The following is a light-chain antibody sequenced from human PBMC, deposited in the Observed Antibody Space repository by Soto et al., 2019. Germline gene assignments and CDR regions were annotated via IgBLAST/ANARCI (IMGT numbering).Light chain of an antibody. CDR3: DQVNSYPT. V-gene: IGKV1-9*01. CDR1: RGIDSD. Sequence: DIQLTQSPPFLSASVGDRVTITCRASRGIDSDLAWYQQKPGKAPTLLIYTASTLQSGVPSRFSGSGSGTEFTLTISSLQLGDCSTYYFDQVNSYPTCCQGIRLESK. CDR2: TAS. J-gene: IGKJ5*01.